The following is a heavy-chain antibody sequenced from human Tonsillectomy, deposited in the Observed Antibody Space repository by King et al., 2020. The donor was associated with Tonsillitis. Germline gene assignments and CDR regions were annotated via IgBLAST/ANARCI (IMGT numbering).Heavy chain of an antibody. CDR2: IRYDGSNK. Sequence: VQLVESGGGVVQPGGSLRLSCAASGFTFSSYGMHWVRQAPGKGLEWVAFIRYDGSNKYYADSVKGRFTICRDNSKNTLYLQMNSLRAEDTAVYYCAKDQCELLGWGWFDPWGQGTLVTVSS. CDR1: GFTFSSYG. V-gene: IGHV3-30*02. D-gene: IGHD1-26*01. CDR3: AKDQCELLGWGWFDP. J-gene: IGHJ5*02.